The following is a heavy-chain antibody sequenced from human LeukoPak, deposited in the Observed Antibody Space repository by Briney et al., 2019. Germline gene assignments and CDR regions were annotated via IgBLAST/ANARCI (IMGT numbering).Heavy chain of an antibody. CDR1: GGSISSYY. D-gene: IGHD6-19*01. V-gene: IGHV4-59*12. CDR3: ARGPRSSDWYSVDY. J-gene: IGHJ4*02. Sequence: SETLSLTCTVSGGSISSYYWSWIRQPPGKGLEWIGYISYSGSTNFNPSLKSRVTMSVDTSKNQFSLKLSSVTAADTAVYYCARGPRSSDWYSVDYWGRGTLVTVSS. CDR2: ISYSGST.